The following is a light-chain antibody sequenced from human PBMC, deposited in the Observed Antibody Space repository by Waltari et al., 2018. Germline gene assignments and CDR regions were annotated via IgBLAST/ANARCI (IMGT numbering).Light chain of an antibody. CDR2: DDS. Sequence: SYVLTQPPAVSVAPGPTASITCGGNNIGIQKAHWYQQKPGQAPVLLVSDDSDRPSGIPERISGSNSGNTATLTISRVEAGDEADYYCQVWDTGSDQYVFATGTKVTVL. CDR3: QVWDTGSDQYV. CDR1: NIGIQK. J-gene: IGLJ1*01. V-gene: IGLV3-21*02.